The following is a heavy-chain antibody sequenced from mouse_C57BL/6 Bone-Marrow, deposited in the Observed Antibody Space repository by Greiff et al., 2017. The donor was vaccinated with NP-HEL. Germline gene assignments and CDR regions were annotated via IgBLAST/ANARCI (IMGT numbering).Heavy chain of an antibody. CDR3: ARDDGYLDY. CDR2: INPSTGGT. V-gene: IGHV1-42*01. CDR1: GYSFTGYY. D-gene: IGHD2-3*01. J-gene: IGHJ2*01. Sequence: EVQLQQSGPELVKPGASVKISCKASGYSFTGYYMNWVKQSPEKSLEWIGEINPSTGGTTYNQKFKAKATLTVDKSSSTAYMQLKSLTSEDSAVYYCARDDGYLDYWGQGTTLTVSS.